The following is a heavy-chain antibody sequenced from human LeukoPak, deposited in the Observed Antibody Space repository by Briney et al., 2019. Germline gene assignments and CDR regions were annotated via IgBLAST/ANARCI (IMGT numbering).Heavy chain of an antibody. Sequence: ASVKVSCKASGGTFSSYAISWVRQAPGQGLEWMGRIIPIFGIANYAQKFQGRVTITADKSTSTAYMELSSLRSEDTAAYYCARSLSGYYDSSGYYDYWGQGTLVTVSS. V-gene: IGHV1-69*04. J-gene: IGHJ4*02. D-gene: IGHD3-22*01. CDR2: IIPIFGIA. CDR1: GGTFSSYA. CDR3: ARSLSGYYDSSGYYDY.